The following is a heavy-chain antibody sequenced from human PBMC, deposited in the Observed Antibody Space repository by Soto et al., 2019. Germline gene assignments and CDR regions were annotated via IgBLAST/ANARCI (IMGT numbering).Heavy chain of an antibody. CDR2: ITSNSIYK. V-gene: IGHV3-21*01. CDR1: GFTFSDYD. Sequence: EVQLVESGGGLVKPGGSLRLSCAASGFTFSDYDMTWGRQAPGKGLEWVSSITSNSIYKYSADSLKGRFTISRDNAKNTLFLQINSLRAEDTAVYYCARDLSGGNYYYHGLDVWGQGTTVTVSS. D-gene: IGHD1-26*01. J-gene: IGHJ6*02. CDR3: ARDLSGGNYYYHGLDV.